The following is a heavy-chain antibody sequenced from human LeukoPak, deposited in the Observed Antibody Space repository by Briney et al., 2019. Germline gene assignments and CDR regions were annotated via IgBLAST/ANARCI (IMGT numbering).Heavy chain of an antibody. Sequence: GGSLRLSCVASGFNFNNYNMNWVRQAPGKGLEWVSYITLSSSTIYYADSVKGRFTISRDNAKNSVYLQMDSLRAEDTAVYYCAREPSYTSSWYTSCDYWGQGTLVTVSS. CDR1: GFNFNNYN. V-gene: IGHV3-48*01. CDR2: ITLSSSTI. D-gene: IGHD6-13*01. CDR3: AREPSYTSSWYTSCDY. J-gene: IGHJ4*02.